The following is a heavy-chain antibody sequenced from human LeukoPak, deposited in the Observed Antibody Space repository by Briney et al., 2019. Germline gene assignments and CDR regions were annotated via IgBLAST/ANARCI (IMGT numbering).Heavy chain of an antibody. Sequence: SETLSLTCTVSGGSISSYYWSWIRQPPGKGLEWIGYIYYSGSTNYNPSLKSRVTISVDTSKNQFSLKLSSVTAADTAVYYCARDRRRVNFGVVKQSYYYHYMDVWGKGTTVTVSS. D-gene: IGHD3-3*01. CDR1: GGSISSYY. CDR3: ARDRRRVNFGVVKQSYYYHYMDV. CDR2: IYYSGST. V-gene: IGHV4-59*01. J-gene: IGHJ6*03.